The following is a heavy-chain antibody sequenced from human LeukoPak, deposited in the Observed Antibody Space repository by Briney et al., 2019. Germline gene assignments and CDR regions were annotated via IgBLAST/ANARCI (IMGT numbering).Heavy chain of an antibody. D-gene: IGHD2-21*02. Sequence: TGGSLRLSCAASGFTFSSYAMSWVRQAPGKGLEWVSAISGSGGSTYYADSVKGRFTISRDNSKNTLYLQMNSLRAEDTAVYYCAKGKTYCGGDCYLDYFDYWGQGTLVTVSS. CDR1: GFTFSSYA. J-gene: IGHJ4*02. CDR3: AKGKTYCGGDCYLDYFDY. V-gene: IGHV3-23*01. CDR2: ISGSGGST.